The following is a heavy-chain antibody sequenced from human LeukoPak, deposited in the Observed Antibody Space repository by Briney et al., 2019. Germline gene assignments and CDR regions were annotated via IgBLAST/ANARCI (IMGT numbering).Heavy chain of an antibody. CDR2: ISSSSSYI. J-gene: IGHJ4*02. CDR3: ARDSTEGGFDY. Sequence: GGSLTLSWAASAFTFSSYSMNWVRQAPGKGLEWVSSISSSSSYIYYADSVKGRFTISRDNAKNSLYLQMNSLRAEDTAVYYCARDSTEGGFDYWGQGTLVTVSS. V-gene: IGHV3-21*01. CDR1: AFTFSSYS. D-gene: IGHD4-17*01.